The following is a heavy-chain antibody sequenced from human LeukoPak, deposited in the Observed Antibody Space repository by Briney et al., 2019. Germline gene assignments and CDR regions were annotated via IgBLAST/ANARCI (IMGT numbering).Heavy chain of an antibody. J-gene: IGHJ5*02. D-gene: IGHD7-27*01. CDR1: GGSFSGYY. CDR2: INHSGST. Sequence: SGTLSLTCAVYGGSFSGYYWSWIRQPPGKGLEWIGEINHSGSTNYNPSLKSRVTISVDTSKNQFSLKLSSVTAADTAVYYCARGGGHYWGNWFDPWGQGTLVTVSS. CDR3: ARGGGHYWGNWFDP. V-gene: IGHV4-34*01.